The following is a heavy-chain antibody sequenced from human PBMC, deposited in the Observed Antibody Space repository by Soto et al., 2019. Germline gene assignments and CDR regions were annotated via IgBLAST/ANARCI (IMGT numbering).Heavy chain of an antibody. CDR2: ISGSGSIL. CDR1: GFTFSDYY. J-gene: IGHJ4*02. D-gene: IGHD6-13*01. CDR3: ARDWAAAGDFDF. V-gene: IGHV3-11*01. Sequence: ESGGGLVKPGGSLRLSCAASGFTFSDYYLSWIRQAPGKGLEWVSYISGSGSILYYADSVKGRFTISRDNAKNSLYLQMNSLRAEDTAVYYCARDWAAAGDFDFWGQGTLVTVSS.